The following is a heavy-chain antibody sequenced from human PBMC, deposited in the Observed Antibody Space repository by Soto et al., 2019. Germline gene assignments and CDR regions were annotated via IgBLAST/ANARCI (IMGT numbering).Heavy chain of an antibody. D-gene: IGHD1-26*01. CDR2: ISYDGRNK. J-gene: IGHJ5*02. CDR3: AKDRTLWEQETES. Sequence: QVQLVESGGGVVQPGRSLRLSCAASGFTFSSYGMHWVRQAPGKGLEWVAVISYDGRNKYYADSVKGRFTISRDNSKQTLYLQMNSLRAEDTAVYYCAKDRTLWEQETESWGQGTLVTVSS. V-gene: IGHV3-30*18. CDR1: GFTFSSYG.